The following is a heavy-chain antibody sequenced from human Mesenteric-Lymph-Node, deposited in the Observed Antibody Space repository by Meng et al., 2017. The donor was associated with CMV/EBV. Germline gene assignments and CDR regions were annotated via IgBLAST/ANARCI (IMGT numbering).Heavy chain of an antibody. V-gene: IGHV5-51*01. Sequence: GESLKISCKVSGYNFNNYWIGWVRQMPGKGPEWVGIIYPGDSDIRYSPSFRGQVIISADKSTTTAYLQWRSLQASDTAMYHCARHRARGSHRLHDGFDIWGQGTMVTVSS. CDR2: IYPGDSDI. CDR3: ARHRARGSHRLHDGFDI. D-gene: IGHD3-16*02. CDR1: GYNFNNYW. J-gene: IGHJ3*02.